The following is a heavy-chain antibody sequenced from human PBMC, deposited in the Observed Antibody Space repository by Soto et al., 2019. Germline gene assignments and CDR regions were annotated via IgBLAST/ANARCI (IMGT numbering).Heavy chain of an antibody. D-gene: IGHD1-26*01. CDR3: VKQEWGLRSPRGCNLDY. CDR1: GFTFSSYA. J-gene: IGHJ4*02. CDR2: ISGSGSST. V-gene: IGHV3-23*01. Sequence: EVQLLESGGGLVQPGGSLRLSCAASGFTFSSYAMSWVRQAPGKGLEWVSGISGSGSSTYYADSVKCRFTISRDNSKNTLYLQMNGLRADDTAVYYCVKQEWGLRSPRGCNLDYWVQGTLVTVSS.